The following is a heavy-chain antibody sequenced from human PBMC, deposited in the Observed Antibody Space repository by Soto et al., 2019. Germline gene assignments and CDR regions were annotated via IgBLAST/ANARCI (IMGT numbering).Heavy chain of an antibody. J-gene: IGHJ4*02. CDR3: ARSTRSGYHYFDY. CDR2: IYYSGTT. V-gene: IGHV4-39*01. CDR1: GGSIISSIYY. Sequence: SETLSLTCTVSGGSIISSIYYWGLIRQPPGRGLEWIASIYYSGTTYHNPSLKSRVTISVDTSKDQFSLKLTSVTAADTAVYYCARSTRSGYHYFDYWGQGALVTVSS. D-gene: IGHD5-12*01.